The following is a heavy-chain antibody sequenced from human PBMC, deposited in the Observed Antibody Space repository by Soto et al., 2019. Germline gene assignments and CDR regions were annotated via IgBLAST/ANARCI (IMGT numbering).Heavy chain of an antibody. CDR1: VGSISSNNYY. J-gene: IGHJ5*02. CDR3: ARQIYFDRSEFDWFDT. V-gene: IGHV4-39*01. D-gene: IGHD3-22*01. CDR2: MNYRGSN. Sequence: DTRSPTFTVFVGSISSNNYYWGWNRQPPGKGLECIGSMNYRGSNPHILPLKIRVAISVDSPQNQFSLRLSSVIAADTVVYYWARQIYFDRSEFDWFDTCGQGTLVTVSS.